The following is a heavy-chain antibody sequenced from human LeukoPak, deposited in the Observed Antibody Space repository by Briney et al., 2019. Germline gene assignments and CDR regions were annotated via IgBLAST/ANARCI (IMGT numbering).Heavy chain of an antibody. V-gene: IGHV3-23*01. CDR3: ASLDWGYYYGSGSYESGNYYFDY. D-gene: IGHD3-10*01. Sequence: GGSLRLSCAASGFTFSSYAMSWVRQAPGKGLEWVSGISGSGGSTYYADSVKGRFTISRDNSKNTLYLQMNSLRAEDTAVYYCASLDWGYYYGSGSYESGNYYFDYWGQGTLVTVSS. CDR2: ISGSGGST. CDR1: GFTFSSYA. J-gene: IGHJ4*02.